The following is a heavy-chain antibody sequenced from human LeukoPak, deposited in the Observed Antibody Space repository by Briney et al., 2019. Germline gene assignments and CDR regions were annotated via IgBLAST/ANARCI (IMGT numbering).Heavy chain of an antibody. Sequence: SETLSLTCTVSGGSISSYYWSWIRQPPGKGLEWIGYIYYSGSTNYNPSLKSRVTISVDTSKNPFSPKLSSVTAADTAVYYCARDSGSGRTFDYWGQGTLVTVSS. J-gene: IGHJ4*02. D-gene: IGHD3-10*01. CDR1: GGSISSYY. CDR2: IYYSGST. CDR3: ARDSGSGRTFDY. V-gene: IGHV4-59*01.